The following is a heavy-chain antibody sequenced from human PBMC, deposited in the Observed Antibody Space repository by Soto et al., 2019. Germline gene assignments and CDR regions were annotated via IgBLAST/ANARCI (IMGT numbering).Heavy chain of an antibody. CDR2: MNPNSGNT. D-gene: IGHD3-3*01. Sequence: ASVKVSCKASGYTFTSYDINWVRQATGQGLEWMGWMNPNSGNTDYAQKFQGRITLTSNTSIGTAYMELRSLTSEDTAVYYCTREDDLRSGFDYWGQGTLVTVSS. CDR3: TREDDLRSGFDY. J-gene: IGHJ4*02. CDR1: GYTFTSYD. V-gene: IGHV1-8*01.